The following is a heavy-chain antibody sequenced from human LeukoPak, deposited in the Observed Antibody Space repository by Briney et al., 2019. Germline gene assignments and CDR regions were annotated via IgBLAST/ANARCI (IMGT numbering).Heavy chain of an antibody. V-gene: IGHV3-48*04. CDR3: AKDYRYCSSTSCFGNWFDP. J-gene: IGHJ5*02. CDR1: GFTFSDYA. Sequence: GGSLRLSCTASGFTFSDYAMNWVRQAPGKGLEWVSHISGSSNTIYYADSVKGRFTISRDNAKNSLYLQMSSLRAEDTAVYYCAKDYRYCSSTSCFGNWFDPWGQGTLVTVSS. D-gene: IGHD2-2*01. CDR2: ISGSSNTI.